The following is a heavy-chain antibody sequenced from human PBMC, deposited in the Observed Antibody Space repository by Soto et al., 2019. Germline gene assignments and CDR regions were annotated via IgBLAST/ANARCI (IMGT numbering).Heavy chain of an antibody. CDR3: ITVFEY. CDR2: IDGVGTGT. Sequence: GGSLRLSCAASGFTFTNYWMHWVRQVPGKGLVWVSRIDGVGTGTSYSDSVRGRFTISRDNAENVLYLQMNSLRAEDTAVYYCITVFEYWGQGTLVTVSS. J-gene: IGHJ4*02. V-gene: IGHV3-74*01. D-gene: IGHD1-20*01. CDR1: GFTFTNYW.